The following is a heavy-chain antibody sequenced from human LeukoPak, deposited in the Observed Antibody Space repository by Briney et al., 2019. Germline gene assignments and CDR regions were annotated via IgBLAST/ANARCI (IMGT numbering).Heavy chain of an antibody. CDR3: ARDYGKGIAAV. CDR1: GGSISSYY. D-gene: IGHD6-13*01. CDR2: IYYSGST. V-gene: IGHV4-59*01. Sequence: PSETLSLTCTVSGGSISSYYWSRIRQPPGKGLEWIGYIYYSGSTNYNPSLKSRVTISVDTSKNQFSLKLSSVTAADTAVYYCARDYGKGIAAVWGQGTLVTVSS. J-gene: IGHJ4*02.